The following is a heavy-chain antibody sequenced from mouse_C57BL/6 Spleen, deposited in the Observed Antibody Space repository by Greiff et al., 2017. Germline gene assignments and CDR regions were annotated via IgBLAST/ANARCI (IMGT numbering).Heavy chain of an antibody. Sequence: EVKLVESGGGLVKPGGSLKLSCAASGFPFSDYGMHWVRQAPEKGLEWVAYISSGSSTIYYADTVQGRFTISRDNAKNTLFLQMTSLRSEDTAMYYCARNLIYDGFDYWGQGTTLTVSS. V-gene: IGHV5-17*01. J-gene: IGHJ2*01. D-gene: IGHD2-3*01. CDR2: ISSGSSTI. CDR1: GFPFSDYG. CDR3: ARNLIYDGFDY.